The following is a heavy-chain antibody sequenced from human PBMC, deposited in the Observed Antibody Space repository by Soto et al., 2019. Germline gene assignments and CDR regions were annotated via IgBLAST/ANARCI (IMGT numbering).Heavy chain of an antibody. CDR2: ISYDGNSE. Sequence: PGGSLRLSCAASEFTFRDYAIHWVRQAPGRGLEWVAVISYDGNSEYYADPLRGRFTISRDNSKNTMYLQMNSLRTEDTAVYYCARDRVYSCKVCAGPAAYWGQGTLVTVSS. J-gene: IGHJ4*02. V-gene: IGHV3-30-3*01. CDR3: ARDRVYSCKVCAGPAAY. CDR1: EFTFRDYA. D-gene: IGHD6-13*01.